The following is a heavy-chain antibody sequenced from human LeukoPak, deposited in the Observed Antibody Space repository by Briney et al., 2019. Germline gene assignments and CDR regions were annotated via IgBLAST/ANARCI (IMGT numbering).Heavy chain of an antibody. CDR1: GYSFKNYW. J-gene: IGHJ6*02. CDR3: ARQGFVASYGVDV. Sequence: GESLKISCKGSGYSFKNYWIAWVRQMPGKGLGWMGIIYPGDSNTRFNPSFQGQVTISADKSISTAYLQWSSLKASDTAEYYCARQGFVASYGVDVWGQGTTVTVSS. CDR2: IYPGDSNT. V-gene: IGHV5-51*01.